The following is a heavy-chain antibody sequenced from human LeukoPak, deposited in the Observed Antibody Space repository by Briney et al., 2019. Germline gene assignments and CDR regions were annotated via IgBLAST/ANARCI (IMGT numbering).Heavy chain of an antibody. CDR1: RFTFSTYA. V-gene: IGHV3-7*01. J-gene: IGHJ4*02. Sequence: TGGSLRLSCAASRFTFSTYAMSWVRQAPGKGLEWVANIKQDGNDKHYVDSVKGRFTISRDNAKNALYLQMNSLRAEDTAVYYCARDGDYNWNYRSGFDCWGQGTLVTVSS. CDR2: IKQDGNDK. CDR3: ARDGDYNWNYRSGFDC. D-gene: IGHD1-7*01.